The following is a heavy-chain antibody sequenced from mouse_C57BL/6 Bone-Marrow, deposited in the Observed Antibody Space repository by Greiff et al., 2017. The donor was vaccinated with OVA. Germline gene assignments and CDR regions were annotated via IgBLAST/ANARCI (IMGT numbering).Heavy chain of an antibody. V-gene: IGHV1-82*01. J-gene: IGHJ2*01. CDR3: ARKGRGYYYGSNLFDY. CDR1: GYAFSSSW. CDR2: IYPGDGDT. D-gene: IGHD1-1*01. Sequence: QVQLQQSGPELVKPGASVKISCKASGYAFSSSWMNWVKQRPGKGLEWIGRIYPGDGDTNYNGKFKGKATLTAAKSSSTAYMQLSSLTSEDSAVYFCARKGRGYYYGSNLFDYWGQGTTLTVSS.